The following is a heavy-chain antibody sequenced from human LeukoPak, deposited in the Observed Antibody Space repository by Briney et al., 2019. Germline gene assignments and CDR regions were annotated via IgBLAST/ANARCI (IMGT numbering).Heavy chain of an antibody. D-gene: IGHD1-14*01. J-gene: IGHJ6*02. V-gene: IGHV1-24*01. CDR1: GYTLTELS. Sequence: ASVKVSCKVSGYTLTELSMHWVRQVPGKGLEWMGGFDPEDGETIYAQKFQGRVTMTEDTSTDTAYMELSSLRSEDTAVYYCAKINRRYPFYYYGMDVWGQGTTVTVSS. CDR2: FDPEDGET. CDR3: AKINRRYPFYYYGMDV.